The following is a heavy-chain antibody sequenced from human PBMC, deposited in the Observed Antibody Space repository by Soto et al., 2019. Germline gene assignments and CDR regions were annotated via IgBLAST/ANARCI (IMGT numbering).Heavy chain of an antibody. D-gene: IGHD6-19*01. J-gene: IGHJ4*01. Sequence: SETLSLTCTVSGYSISSGSHWAWIRQPPGKGPEWIASIYHGGTTFYNPSLKSRITISVDTSNNQFSLKLTSVTAADTAVYYCARVHVMVVAGSTFDYWGHGTLVTVSS. V-gene: IGHV4-38-2*02. CDR2: IYHGGTT. CDR3: ARVHVMVVAGSTFDY. CDR1: GYSISSGSH.